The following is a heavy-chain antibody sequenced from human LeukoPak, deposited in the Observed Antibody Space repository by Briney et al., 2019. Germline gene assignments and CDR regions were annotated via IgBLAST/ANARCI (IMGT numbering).Heavy chain of an antibody. J-gene: IGHJ4*02. V-gene: IGHV3-30*02. D-gene: IGHD3-10*01. CDR1: GFNLSRNG. Sequence: GGSLRLSCAASGFNLSRNGMHWVRQAPGKGLEWVAFIRYDGTKKLYGDSVRGRFTISRDNSKNIFYLQMNGLRDDDTAVYYCARDFDDVNGDYYYIPDYWGQGILVTVSS. CDR3: ARDFDDVNGDYYYIPDY. CDR2: IRYDGTKK.